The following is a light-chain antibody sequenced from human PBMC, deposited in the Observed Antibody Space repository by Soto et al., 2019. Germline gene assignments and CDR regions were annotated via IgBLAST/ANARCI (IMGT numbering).Light chain of an antibody. CDR3: QQRFSWPPT. Sequence: EIGLTQSPATLSLSPGDRATLSCRASQSVSRYLAGYQQKPGQPPRLLIHDTSTRATGVPDTFSGSGSGTEFTLTISSLEPEDSAMYYCQQRFSWPPTFGGGTHVEIK. CDR1: QSVSRY. J-gene: IGKJ4*01. CDR2: DTS. V-gene: IGKV3-11*01.